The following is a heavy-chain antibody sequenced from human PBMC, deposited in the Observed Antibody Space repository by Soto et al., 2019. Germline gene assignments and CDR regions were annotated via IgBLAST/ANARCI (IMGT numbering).Heavy chain of an antibody. J-gene: IGHJ4*02. Sequence: GGSLRLSCAASGFTFSSYSMHWVRQAPGKGLEWISYISSSGSTMYHADSVKGRFTISRDNAKNSLYLQMNSLRDDDTAVYYCARDSVTRSRLKFDYWGQGTQVTVSS. CDR3: ARDSVTRSRLKFDY. CDR2: ISSSGSTM. D-gene: IGHD4-17*01. CDR1: GFTFSSYS. V-gene: IGHV3-48*02.